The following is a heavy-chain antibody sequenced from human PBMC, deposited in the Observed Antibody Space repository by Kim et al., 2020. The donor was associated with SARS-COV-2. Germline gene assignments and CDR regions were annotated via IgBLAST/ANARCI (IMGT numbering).Heavy chain of an antibody. CDR3: AGPATVLHY. V-gene: IGHV4-38-2*02. CDR1: GYSISSGYY. CDR2: IYHSGST. Sequence: SETLSLTCTVSGYSISSGYYWGWIRQPPGKGLEWIGSIYHSGSTYYNPSLKSRVTISVDTSKNQFSLKLSSVTAADTAVYYCAGPATVLHYWGQGTLVTVSS. D-gene: IGHD2-2*01. J-gene: IGHJ4*02.